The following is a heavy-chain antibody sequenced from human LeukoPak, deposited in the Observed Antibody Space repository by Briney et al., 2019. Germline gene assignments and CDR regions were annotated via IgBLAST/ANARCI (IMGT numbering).Heavy chain of an antibody. D-gene: IGHD1-1*01. CDR3: ARDGN. Sequence: SETLSLTCTVSGGSISSSSYYWGWIRQPPGKGLEWIGSIYYSGSTYYNPSLKSRVTISVDTSKNQFSLKLRSVTAADTAVYYCARDGNWGQGTLVTVSS. V-gene: IGHV4-39*07. CDR2: IYYSGST. CDR1: GGSISSSSYY. J-gene: IGHJ4*02.